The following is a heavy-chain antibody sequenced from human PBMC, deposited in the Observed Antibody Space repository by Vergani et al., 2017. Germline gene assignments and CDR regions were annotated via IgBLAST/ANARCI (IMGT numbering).Heavy chain of an antibody. CDR2: ISSSSSYI. V-gene: IGHV3-21*02. CDR1: GFTFSSHG. D-gene: IGHD1-1*01. Sequence: VQLVESEGGVVQPGRSLTLSCVASGFTFSSHGMHWVRQAPGKGLEWVSSISSSSSYIYYADSVKGRFTISRDNAKNSLYLQMNSLRAEDTAVYYCARRNVFDYWGQGTLVTVSS. J-gene: IGHJ4*02. CDR3: ARRNVFDY.